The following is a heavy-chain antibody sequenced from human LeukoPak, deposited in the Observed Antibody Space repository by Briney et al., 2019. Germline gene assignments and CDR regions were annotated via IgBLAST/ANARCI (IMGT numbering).Heavy chain of an antibody. J-gene: IGHJ4*02. CDR2: IYYSGST. Sequence: SQTLSLTCTVSGGSISSGGHYWSWIRQHPGKGLEWIGYIYYSGSTYYNPSLKSRVTISVDTSKNQFSLKLSSVTAADTAVYYCARYRAATPFDYWGQGTLVTVSS. V-gene: IGHV4-31*03. CDR3: ARYRAATPFDY. CDR1: GGSISSGGHY. D-gene: IGHD2-15*01.